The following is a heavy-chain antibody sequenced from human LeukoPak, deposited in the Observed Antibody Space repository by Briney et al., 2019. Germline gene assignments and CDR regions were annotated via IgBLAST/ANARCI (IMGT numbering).Heavy chain of an antibody. D-gene: IGHD3-3*01. Sequence: SETLSLTCTVSGGSISSYYWSWIRQPPGKGLEWIGYIYYSGSTNYNPSLKSRVTISVDTSKNQFSLKLSSVTAADTAVYYCARGYYDFWSGYSVNDAFDIWGQGTMVTVSS. CDR2: IYYSGST. CDR1: GGSISSYY. CDR3: ARGYYDFWSGYSVNDAFDI. V-gene: IGHV4-59*01. J-gene: IGHJ3*02.